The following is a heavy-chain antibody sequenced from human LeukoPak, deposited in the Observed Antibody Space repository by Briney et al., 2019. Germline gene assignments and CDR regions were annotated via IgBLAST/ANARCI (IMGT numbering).Heavy chain of an antibody. V-gene: IGHV5-51*01. CDR1: GYIFRNYW. D-gene: IGHD3-10*01. Sequence: GESLKISCKGSGYIFRNYWIAWVRQMPGRGLEWMGISYPDDSDTIYSPSFQGQVTISDDKSISTAYLQWSSLKASDTAVYYCARRPRGTYYNFDYWGQGTLVTVSS. J-gene: IGHJ4*02. CDR2: SYPDDSDT. CDR3: ARRPRGTYYNFDY.